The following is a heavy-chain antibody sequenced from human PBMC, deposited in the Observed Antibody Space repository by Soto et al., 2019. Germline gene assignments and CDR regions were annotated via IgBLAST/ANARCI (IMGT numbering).Heavy chain of an antibody. Sequence: GASVKVSCKASGYTFTSYYMHWVRQAPGQGLEWMGIINPSSGSTSYAQKFQGRVTMTRDTSTSTVYMELSSLRSEDTAVYYCARDPSTLRFLEWFSIDYWGQGTLVTVSS. CDR3: ARDPSTLRFLEWFSIDY. CDR1: GYTFTSYY. CDR2: INPSSGST. D-gene: IGHD3-3*01. V-gene: IGHV1-46*03. J-gene: IGHJ4*02.